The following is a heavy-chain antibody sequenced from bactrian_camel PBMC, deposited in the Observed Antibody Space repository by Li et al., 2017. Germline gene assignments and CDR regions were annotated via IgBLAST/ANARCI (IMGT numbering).Heavy chain of an antibody. Sequence: GGGSVQAGGSLRLSCVASGYRYSKYCMGWFRQAPGKERERVATIDIDGTTSYADSVKGRFTISKDNAKNTLFLQMNSLKPEDTAMYYCAADSDWSCRLRLGTRSQYTYWGQG. CDR2: IDIDGTT. CDR1: GYRYSKYC. D-gene: IGHD5*01. J-gene: IGHJ4*01. CDR3: AADSDWSCRLRLGTRSQYTY. V-gene: IGHV3S53*01.